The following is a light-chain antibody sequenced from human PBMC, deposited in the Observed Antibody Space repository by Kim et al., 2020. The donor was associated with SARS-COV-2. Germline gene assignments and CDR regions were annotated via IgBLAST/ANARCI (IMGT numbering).Light chain of an antibody. Sequence: PGETATSSCRASESADSRKLAWYQQKPGQAPRLLIFGASSRATGIPDRFSGSGSGTDFTLTISRLEPEDFAVYYCQQFGGSPPITFGQGTRLEIK. J-gene: IGKJ5*01. CDR1: ESADSRK. CDR2: GAS. V-gene: IGKV3-20*01. CDR3: QQFGGSPPIT.